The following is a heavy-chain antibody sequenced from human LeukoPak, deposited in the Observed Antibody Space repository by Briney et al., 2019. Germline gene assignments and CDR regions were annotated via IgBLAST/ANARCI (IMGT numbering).Heavy chain of an antibody. CDR3: ARVEATGGYFDY. CDR1: GGSISSYY. V-gene: IGHV4-59*01. Sequence: SETLSLTCTVSGGSISSYYWSWIRQPPGEGLEWIGYIYYSGSTNYNPSLKSRVTISVDTSKNQFSLKLSSVTAADTAVYYCARVEATGGYFDYWGQGTLVTVSS. CDR2: IYYSGST. D-gene: IGHD1-26*01. J-gene: IGHJ4*02.